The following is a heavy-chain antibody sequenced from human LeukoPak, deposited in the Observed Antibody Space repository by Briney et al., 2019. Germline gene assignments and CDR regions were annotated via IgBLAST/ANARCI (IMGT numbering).Heavy chain of an antibody. D-gene: IGHD3-22*01. Sequence: PSETLSLTCTVSGGSISSYYWSWIRQPPGKGLEWIGYMYYSGITNYNPSLKSRVTISVDTSKNQFSLKLSSVTAADTAVYYCARTAKGRNYYDTSGYSYFDYWGQGTLVTVSS. CDR3: ARTAKGRNYYDTSGYSYFDY. V-gene: IGHV4-59*01. CDR1: GGSISSYY. CDR2: MYYSGIT. J-gene: IGHJ4*02.